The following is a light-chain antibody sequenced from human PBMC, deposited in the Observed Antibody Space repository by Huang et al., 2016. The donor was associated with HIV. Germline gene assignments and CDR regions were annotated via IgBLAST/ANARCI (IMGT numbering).Light chain of an antibody. CDR3: QQSYSNTFT. CDR1: QSISSY. Sequence: DIQMTQCPSSLFEYVGDRVIITCRASQSISSYLNWYQQQPGKAPDLLIYSASSLQSGVPSRCSGSVSGTDFTLTIRSLQPEDFETYYCQQSYSNTFTFGAGTKVDVK. CDR2: SAS. V-gene: IGKV1-39*01. J-gene: IGKJ3*01.